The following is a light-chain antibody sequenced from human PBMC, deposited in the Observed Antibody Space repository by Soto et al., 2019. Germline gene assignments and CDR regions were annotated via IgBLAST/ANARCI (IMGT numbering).Light chain of an antibody. J-gene: IGKJ1*01. CDR3: QQYGTPPWT. V-gene: IGKV3-20*01. CDR1: QSVSSSY. Sequence: EIVLTQSPGTLSLSPGERATLSCRASQSVSSSYLAWYQQKAGQAPRLLTYGASSRATGIPDRFSGSGSGTDFTLTISRLEPEDSAVYYCQQYGTPPWTFGQGTKVAI. CDR2: GAS.